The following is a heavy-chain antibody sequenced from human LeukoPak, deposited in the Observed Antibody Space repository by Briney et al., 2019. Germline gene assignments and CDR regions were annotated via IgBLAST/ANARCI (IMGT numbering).Heavy chain of an antibody. J-gene: IGHJ4*02. CDR1: GFTFSNAW. V-gene: IGHV3-15*01. D-gene: IGHD4-11*01. CDR3: TTVHYSNYEARDY. CDR2: IKSKTDGGTT. Sequence: GGSLRLSCAASGFTFSNAWMSWVRQAPGKGLEWVGRIKSKTDGGTTGYAAPVKGRFTISRDDSKNTLYLQMNSLKTEDTAVYYCTTVHYSNYEARDYWGQGTPVTVSS.